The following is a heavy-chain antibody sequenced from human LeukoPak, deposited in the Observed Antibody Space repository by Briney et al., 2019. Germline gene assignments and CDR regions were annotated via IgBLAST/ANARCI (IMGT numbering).Heavy chain of an antibody. CDR2: IYPGDSDT. CDR3: ARRCRSSSWCDAFDI. J-gene: IGHJ3*02. V-gene: IGHV5-51*01. D-gene: IGHD6-13*01. CDR1: GYSFTSYW. Sequence: GESLKISCKGSGYSFTSYWIGWVRQMPGKGLEWMGIIYPGDSDTRYSPSFQGQVTISADKSISTAYLQWSSLKASDTAMYYCARRCRSSSWCDAFDIWGQGTMVTVSS.